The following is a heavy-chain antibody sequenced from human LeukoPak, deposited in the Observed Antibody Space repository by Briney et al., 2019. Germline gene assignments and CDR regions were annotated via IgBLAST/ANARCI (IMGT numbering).Heavy chain of an antibody. CDR1: GGSFSGYY. J-gene: IGHJ3*02. CDR2: INHSGST. CDR3: ARVVSNGDRAAFDI. D-gene: IGHD2-8*01. Sequence: SETLSLTCAVYGGSFSGYYWSWIRQPPGKGLEWIGEINHSGSTNYNPSLKSRVTISIGTSKNQFSLKLSSVTAADTAVYYCARVVSNGDRAAFDIWGQGTMVTVSS. V-gene: IGHV4-34*01.